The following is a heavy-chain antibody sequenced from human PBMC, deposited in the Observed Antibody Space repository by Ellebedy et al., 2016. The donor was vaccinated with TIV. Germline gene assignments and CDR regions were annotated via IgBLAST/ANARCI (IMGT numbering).Heavy chain of an antibody. CDR3: ARDEWSYGDYYDNGMDV. D-gene: IGHD5-18*01. CDR2: ISYGGNDQ. Sequence: PGGSLRPSCAASGFTFSTYAMHWVRQAPGKGLEWVALISYGGNDQYYTDSVKGRFSISRDNSKDTVYLQMNNLKPEDTAVYYCARDEWSYGDYYDNGMDVWGQGTTVTVSS. CDR1: GFTFSTYA. V-gene: IGHV3-30*10. J-gene: IGHJ6*02.